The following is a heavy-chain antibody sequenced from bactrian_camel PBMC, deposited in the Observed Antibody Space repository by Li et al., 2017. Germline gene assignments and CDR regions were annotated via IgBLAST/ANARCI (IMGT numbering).Heavy chain of an antibody. CDR3: AADVGSMSGNCQPNY. CDR2: IYTGDALT. J-gene: IGHJ4*01. V-gene: IGHV3S1*01. CDR1: PYMFRRGC. Sequence: HVQLVESGGGSVQAGGSLRLSCGVSPYMFRRGCMAWFRQAPHKGREGVAAIYTGDALTRYDENVRGRCTISRDDAKNTMYLQMNNLQPEDTAMYYCAADVGSMSGNCQPNYWGQGTQVTVS. D-gene: IGHD6*01.